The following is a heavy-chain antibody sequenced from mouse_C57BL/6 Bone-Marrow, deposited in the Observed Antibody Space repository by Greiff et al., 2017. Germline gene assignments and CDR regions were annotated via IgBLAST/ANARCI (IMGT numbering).Heavy chain of an antibody. Sequence: VKLEESGPGLVAPSQSLSITCTVSGFSLTSYGVDWVRQSPGKGLEWLGVIWGVGSSNYNSALKSRLSISKDNSKSQVFLKMNSLQTDDPAMYYCARNWDWYFDVWGTGTTVTVSS. CDR3: ARNWDWYFDV. CDR1: GFSLTSYG. D-gene: IGHD4-1*01. CDR2: IWGVGSS. J-gene: IGHJ1*03. V-gene: IGHV2-6*01.